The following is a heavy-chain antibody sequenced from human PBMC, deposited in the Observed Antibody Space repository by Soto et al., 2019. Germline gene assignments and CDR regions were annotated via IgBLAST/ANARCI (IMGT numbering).Heavy chain of an antibody. CDR3: TRDLNTYYYDSSGYYPNWFDP. J-gene: IGHJ5*02. Sequence: GGSLRLSCTASGFTFGDYAMSWFRQAPGKGLEWVGFIRSKAYGGTTEYAASVKGRFTISRDDSKSIAYLQMNSLKTEDTAVYYCTRDLNTYYYDSSGYYPNWFDPWGQGTLVTVSS. D-gene: IGHD3-22*01. V-gene: IGHV3-49*03. CDR1: GFTFGDYA. CDR2: IRSKAYGGTT.